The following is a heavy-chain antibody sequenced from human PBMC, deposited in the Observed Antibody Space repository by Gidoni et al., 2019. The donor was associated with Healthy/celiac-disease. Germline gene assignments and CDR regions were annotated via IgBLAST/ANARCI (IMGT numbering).Heavy chain of an antibody. Sequence: EVQLVESGGGLIQPGGSLRLSCAASGFTVRSNYMSWVRQAPGKGLEWVSVIYSGGSTYYADSVKGRFTISRDNSKNTLYLQMNSLRAEDTAVYYCARAPGRAPVVYGMDVWGQGTTVTVSS. D-gene: IGHD2-15*01. CDR3: ARAPGRAPVVYGMDV. V-gene: IGHV3-53*01. J-gene: IGHJ6*02. CDR2: IYSGGST. CDR1: GFTVRSNY.